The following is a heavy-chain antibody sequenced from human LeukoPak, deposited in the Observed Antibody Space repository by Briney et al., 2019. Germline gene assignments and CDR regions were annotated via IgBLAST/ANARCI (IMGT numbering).Heavy chain of an antibody. J-gene: IGHJ4*02. Sequence: SQTLSLTCAVSGGSISSGDYSWSWIRQPPGKGLEWIGYIYHSGSTHYNPSLKSRVTISVDRSKNQFSLKLSSVTAADTAVYYCARLYYDFPLYYFDYWGQGTLVTVSS. CDR1: GGSISSGDYS. V-gene: IGHV4-30-2*01. CDR3: ARLYYDFPLYYFDY. D-gene: IGHD3-3*01. CDR2: IYHSGST.